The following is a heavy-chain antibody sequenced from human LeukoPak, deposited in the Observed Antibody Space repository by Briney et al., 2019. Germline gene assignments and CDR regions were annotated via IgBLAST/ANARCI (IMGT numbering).Heavy chain of an antibody. CDR2: ISAYNGNT. CDR1: GYTFTSYG. CDR3: ARDAATKYDLGQGFDP. D-gene: IGHD3-3*01. Sequence: ASVKVSCKASGYTFTSYGISWVRQAPGQGLEWMGWISAYNGNTNYAQKLQGRVTMTTDTSTSTAYMELRSLRSDDTAVYYCARDAATKYDLGQGFDPWGQGTLVTVSS. J-gene: IGHJ5*02. V-gene: IGHV1-18*01.